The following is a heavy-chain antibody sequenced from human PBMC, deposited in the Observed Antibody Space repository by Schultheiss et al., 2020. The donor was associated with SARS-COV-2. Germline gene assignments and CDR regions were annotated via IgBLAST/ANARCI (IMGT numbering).Heavy chain of an antibody. V-gene: IGHV1-18*01. J-gene: IGHJ6*02. CDR2: ISAYNGNT. CDR3: ARDARFLEWLSVYYYGMDV. CDR1: GYTFTSYG. Sequence: ASVKVSCKASGYTFTSYGISWVRQAPGQGLEWMGWISAYNGNTNYAQKLQGRVTMTRDTSTSTVYMELSSLRSEDTAVYYCARDARFLEWLSVYYYGMDVWGQGTTGTVSS. D-gene: IGHD3-3*01.